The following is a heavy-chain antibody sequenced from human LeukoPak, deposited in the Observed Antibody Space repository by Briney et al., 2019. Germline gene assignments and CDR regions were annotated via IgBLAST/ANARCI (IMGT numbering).Heavy chain of an antibody. J-gene: IGHJ4*02. Sequence: SETLSLTCTVSGGSISSYYWSWIRQPPGKGLEWIGYIYYSGSTNYNPSLKSRVTISVDTSKNQFPLKLSSVTAADTAVYYCARRYGSGSSGTFDYWGQGTLVTVSS. D-gene: IGHD3-10*01. CDR2: IYYSGST. CDR3: ARRYGSGSSGTFDY. V-gene: IGHV4-59*01. CDR1: GGSISSYY.